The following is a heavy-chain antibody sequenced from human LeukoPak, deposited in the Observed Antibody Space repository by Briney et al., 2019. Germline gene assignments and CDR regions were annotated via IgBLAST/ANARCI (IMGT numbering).Heavy chain of an antibody. Sequence: GGSLRLSCAASGFAFSSFAMGWVRQSPGKGLEWLSIINGGGNTTFYADSVKGRLTISRDNSKNTLYLHMDSLRPDDTAIYYCTKELHVAVAVADYYYFYMDVWGRGTAVTVSS. CDR3: TKELHVAVAVADYYYFYMDV. V-gene: IGHV3-23*01. CDR1: GFAFSSFA. CDR2: INGGGNTT. J-gene: IGHJ6*03. D-gene: IGHD6-19*01.